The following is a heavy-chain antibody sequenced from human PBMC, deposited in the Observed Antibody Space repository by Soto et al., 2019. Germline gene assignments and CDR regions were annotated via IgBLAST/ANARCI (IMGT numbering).Heavy chain of an antibody. CDR1: GFTFSSYA. CDR2: ISSSSSTI. D-gene: IGHD5-12*01. J-gene: IGHJ4*02. Sequence: PGGSLRLSCAASGFTFSSYAMSWVRQAPGKGLEWVSGISSSSSTIYYADSVKGRFTISRDNAKNSLYLQMNSLRAEDTAVYYCARDMKKGRDGYTSFDYWGQGTQVTVSS. V-gene: IGHV3-48*01. CDR3: ARDMKKGRDGYTSFDY.